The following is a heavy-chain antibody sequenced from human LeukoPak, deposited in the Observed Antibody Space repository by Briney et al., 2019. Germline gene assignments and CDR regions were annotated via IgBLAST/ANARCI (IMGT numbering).Heavy chain of an antibody. Sequence: PGGSLRLSCAASGFTFSSYGMHWVRQAPGKGLEWVAVISYDGNNKYYADSVKGRFTISRDNSKNTLYLQMNSLRAEDTAVYYCAKPSTVYGDFDYWGQGTLVTVSS. J-gene: IGHJ4*02. CDR1: GFTFSSYG. CDR3: AKPSTVYGDFDY. D-gene: IGHD4-17*01. CDR2: ISYDGNNK. V-gene: IGHV3-30*18.